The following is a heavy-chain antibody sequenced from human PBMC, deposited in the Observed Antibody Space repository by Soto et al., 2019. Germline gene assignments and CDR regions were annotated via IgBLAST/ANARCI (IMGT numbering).Heavy chain of an antibody. Sequence: PGGSLRLCCAASGITFTTSYLHWVRQAPGKGLVWVSRIDGDGRRTEYADSVKGRFTISRDNAKNTLYLQMNSLKAEDTAVYYCARGPQGYSYGRLWGQGTLVTVSS. CDR2: IDGDGRRT. D-gene: IGHD5-18*01. V-gene: IGHV3-74*03. CDR1: GITFTTSY. CDR3: ARGPQGYSYGRL. J-gene: IGHJ4*02.